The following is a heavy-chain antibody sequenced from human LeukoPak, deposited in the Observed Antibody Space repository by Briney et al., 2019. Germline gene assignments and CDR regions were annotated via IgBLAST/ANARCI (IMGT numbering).Heavy chain of an antibody. J-gene: IGHJ4*02. Sequence: SQTLSLTCTVSGDSISSDDYYWSWIRQPAGKGLEWIGRFSASGNSNYNPSLKSRLTISADRSKNQFSLKLTSVTAADTAVYYCARAANYYDSSGYYHYYFDYWGQGTLVTVSS. V-gene: IGHV4-61*02. CDR2: FSASGNS. CDR1: GDSISSDDYY. D-gene: IGHD3-22*01. CDR3: ARAANYYDSSGYYHYYFDY.